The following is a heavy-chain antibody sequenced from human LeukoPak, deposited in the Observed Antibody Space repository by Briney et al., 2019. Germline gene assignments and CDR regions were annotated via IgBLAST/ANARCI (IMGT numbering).Heavy chain of an antibody. J-gene: IGHJ4*02. CDR1: GYTFTGYY. CDR3: ARDREYRSSSYPLDY. D-gene: IGHD6-6*01. CDR2: VNPNSGGT. Sequence: EASVKVSCKASGYTFTGYYMHWVRQAPGQGLEWMGWVNPNSGGTNFAQKFQGRVTTTRDTPISTAYMELSRLRSDDTAVYFCARDREYRSSSYPLDYWGQGTLVTVSS. V-gene: IGHV1-2*02.